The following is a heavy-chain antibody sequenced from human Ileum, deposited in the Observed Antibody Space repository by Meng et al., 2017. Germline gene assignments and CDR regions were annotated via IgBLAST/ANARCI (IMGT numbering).Heavy chain of an antibody. V-gene: IGHV4-59*01. D-gene: IGHD6-13*01. CDR3: ARNGRRAVGSWFDP. CDR1: GGSISTYY. J-gene: IGHJ5*02. CDR2: IYFTGRT. Sequence: SEPLSLTCTVSGGSISTYYWSWLRQPPGKGLEWLGYIYFTGRTNYNPSLKRRVTISLDTSKNQFSLSLSSVTAADTAVYYCARNGRRAVGSWFDPWGQGTLVTVSS.